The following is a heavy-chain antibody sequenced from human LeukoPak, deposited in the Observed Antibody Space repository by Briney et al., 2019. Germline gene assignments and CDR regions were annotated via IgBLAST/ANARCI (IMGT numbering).Heavy chain of an antibody. Sequence: PGGSLRLSCGASGFTFTTYAMTWVRQAPGKGLEWVSSITGSGGSTYYGDSVKGRFTISRDNSKNTLYLQMNSLRAEDTAVYYCARGKWSTRHWGQGTLVTVSS. CDR3: ARGKWSTRH. D-gene: IGHD2-15*01. CDR1: GFTFTTYA. V-gene: IGHV3-23*01. J-gene: IGHJ4*02. CDR2: ITGSGGST.